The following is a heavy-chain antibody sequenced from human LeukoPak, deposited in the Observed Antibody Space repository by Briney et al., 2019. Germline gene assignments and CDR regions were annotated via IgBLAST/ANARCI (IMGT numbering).Heavy chain of an antibody. Sequence: ASVKVSCKASGYTFTGYYMHWVRQAPGQGLEWMGRINPNSGGTNYARKFQGRVTMTRDTSTSTVYMELSSLRSEDTAVYYCARVGGEKRWYFDLWGRGTLVTVSS. V-gene: IGHV1-2*06. CDR3: ARVGGEKRWYFDL. CDR2: INPNSGGT. CDR1: GYTFTGYY. J-gene: IGHJ2*01. D-gene: IGHD2-15*01.